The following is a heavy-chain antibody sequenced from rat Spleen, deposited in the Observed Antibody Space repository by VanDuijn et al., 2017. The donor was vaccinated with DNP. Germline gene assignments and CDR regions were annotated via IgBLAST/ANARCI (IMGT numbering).Heavy chain of an antibody. V-gene: IGHV5-31*01. D-gene: IGHD2-1*01. CDR3: ATHLHTYLGSYFDY. Sequence: EVQLVESGGDLVQPGRSLKLSCVASGFTFSNYWMTWIRQVPGRGLEWVASITSSGGSIYYPDSVKGRFAISRDNAKSTLYLQVDSLRSEDAATYAIATHLHTYLGSYFDYWGQGVMVTVSS. J-gene: IGHJ2*01. CDR2: ITSSGGSI. CDR1: GFTFSNYW.